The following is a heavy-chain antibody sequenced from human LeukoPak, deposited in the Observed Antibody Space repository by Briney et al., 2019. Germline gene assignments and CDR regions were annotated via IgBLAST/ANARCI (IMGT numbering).Heavy chain of an antibody. D-gene: IGHD6-19*01. CDR1: GFTFSSYD. CDR2: IGTTGDT. Sequence: GGSLRLSCAASGFTFSSYDIHWVRQSTRKGLEWVSSIGTTGDTHYVGSVKGRFTISRENARNSVYLQMNSLRVGDTAVYYCARESGSGWYVGDDGFDIGGKGTMVTVAS. J-gene: IGHJ3*02. CDR3: ARESGSGWYVGDDGFDI. V-gene: IGHV3-13*01.